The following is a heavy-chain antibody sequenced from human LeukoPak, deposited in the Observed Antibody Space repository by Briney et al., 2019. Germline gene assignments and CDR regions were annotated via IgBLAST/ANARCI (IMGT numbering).Heavy chain of an antibody. CDR3: ARYGSGSYQSEPFDY. J-gene: IGHJ4*02. CDR2: ISAYNGNT. V-gene: IGHV1-18*01. CDR1: GYTFTSYG. Sequence: ASVKVSCKASGYTFTSYGISWVRQAPGQGLEWMGWISAYNGNTNYAQKLQGRVTMTTGTSTSTAYMELRSLRSDDTAVYYCARYGSGSYQSEPFDYWGQGTLVTVSS. D-gene: IGHD3-10*01.